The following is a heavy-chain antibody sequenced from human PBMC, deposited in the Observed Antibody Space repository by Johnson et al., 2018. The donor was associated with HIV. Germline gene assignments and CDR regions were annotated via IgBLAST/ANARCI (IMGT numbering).Heavy chain of an antibody. CDR2: IYSDGST. J-gene: IGHJ3*02. V-gene: IGHV3-66*01. Sequence: VQLVESGGGLVQPGGSLRLSCAASGFTVSGNYMNWVRQAPGKGLEWVSVIYSDGSTYYADSVQGRFTLSRDNSQNTLYLQMNSLRAEDTAVYYCAREAYCSGGSCYDAFDIWGQGTMVTVSS. CDR3: AREAYCSGGSCYDAFDI. CDR1: GFTVSGNY. D-gene: IGHD2-15*01.